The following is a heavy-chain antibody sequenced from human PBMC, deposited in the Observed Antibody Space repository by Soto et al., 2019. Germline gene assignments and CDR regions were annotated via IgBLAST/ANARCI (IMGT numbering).Heavy chain of an antibody. J-gene: IGHJ4*02. CDR3: ARVFGVTYYDFWSGYPRPYFDY. Sequence: SETLSLTCTVSGGSISSYYWSWIRQPPGKGLEWIGYIYYSGSTNYNPSLKIRVTISVDTSKNQFSLKLSSVTAADTAVYYCARVFGVTYYDFWSGYPRPYFDYWGQGTLVTVSS. CDR2: IYYSGST. V-gene: IGHV4-59*01. CDR1: GGSISSYY. D-gene: IGHD3-3*01.